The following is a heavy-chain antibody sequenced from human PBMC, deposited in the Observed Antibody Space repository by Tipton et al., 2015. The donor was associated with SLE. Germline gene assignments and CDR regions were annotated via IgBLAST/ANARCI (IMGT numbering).Heavy chain of an antibody. D-gene: IGHD3-10*01. CDR3: TTRLLWFGEYFDY. Sequence: SLRLSCAASGFTFSNAWMSWVRQAPGKGLEWVGRIKSKTDGGTTDYAAPVKGGFTISRDDSKNTLYLQMNSLKTEDTAVYYCTTRLLWFGEYFDYWGQGTLVTVSS. V-gene: IGHV3-15*01. J-gene: IGHJ4*02. CDR1: GFTFSNAW. CDR2: IKSKTDGGTT.